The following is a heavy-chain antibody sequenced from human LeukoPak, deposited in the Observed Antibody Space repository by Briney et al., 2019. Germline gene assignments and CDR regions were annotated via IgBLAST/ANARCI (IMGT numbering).Heavy chain of an antibody. CDR2: ISGSGGST. CDR1: GFTFSSYA. J-gene: IGHJ4*02. V-gene: IGHV3-23*01. Sequence: PGGSLRLSCAASGFTFSSYAMSWVRQAPGKGLEWVSAISGSGGSTYYADSVKGRFTISRDTSKNTLYLQMNSLRADDTAVYYCAKVLTYYYDSSGYYSKFPCDYWGQGTLVTVSS. CDR3: AKVLTYYYDSSGYYSKFPCDY. D-gene: IGHD3-22*01.